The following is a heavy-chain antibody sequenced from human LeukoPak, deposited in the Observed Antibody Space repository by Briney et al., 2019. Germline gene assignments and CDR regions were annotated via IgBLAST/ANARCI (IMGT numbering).Heavy chain of an antibody. J-gene: IGHJ4*02. D-gene: IGHD3-22*01. CDR1: GGSISSSSYY. Sequence: KPSETLSLTCTVSGGSISSSSYYWGWIRQPPGKGLEWIGSIYYSGSTYYNPSLKSRVTISVDTSKNQFSLKLSSVTAADTAVYYCANWGWRYYDSSGYYDYWGQGTLVTVSS. CDR2: IYYSGST. CDR3: ANWGWRYYDSSGYYDY. V-gene: IGHV4-39*07.